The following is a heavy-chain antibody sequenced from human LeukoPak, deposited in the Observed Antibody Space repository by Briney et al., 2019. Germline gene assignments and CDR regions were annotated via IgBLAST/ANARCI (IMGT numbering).Heavy chain of an antibody. CDR1: GGTFNSYA. CDR3: ARGYGGNSFYFDY. Sequence: EASVKVSCKASGGTFNSYAITWVRQAPGQGLEWMGGIIPIFGTANYAQKFQGRVTITADGSTSTAYMELSSLRSEDTAVYYCARGYGGNSFYFDYWGQGTLVTVSS. J-gene: IGHJ4*02. D-gene: IGHD4-23*01. V-gene: IGHV1-69*13. CDR2: IIPIFGTA.